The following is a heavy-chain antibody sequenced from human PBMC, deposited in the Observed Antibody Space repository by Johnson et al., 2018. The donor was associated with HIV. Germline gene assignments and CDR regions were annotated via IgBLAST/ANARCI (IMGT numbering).Heavy chain of an antibody. D-gene: IGHD6-13*01. Sequence: VQLVESGGDLVQPGGSLRLSCEASKFTFSNCAMSWVRQAPGKGLEWVSTLSGSGENIYYADSVTGRFTISRDNAKNTVYLQMNSLRAEDTAVYFCARGDNAAAGDAFDIWGQGTMVTVSS. V-gene: IGHV3-23*04. J-gene: IGHJ3*02. CDR1: KFTFSNCA. CDR3: ARGDNAAAGDAFDI. CDR2: LSGSGENI.